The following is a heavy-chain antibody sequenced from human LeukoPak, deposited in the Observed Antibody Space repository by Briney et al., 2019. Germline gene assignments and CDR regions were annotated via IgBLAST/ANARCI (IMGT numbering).Heavy chain of an antibody. D-gene: IGHD2-15*01. J-gene: IGHJ4*02. Sequence: GASVKVSCKASVYTFTSYDINWVRQATAQGLEWMGWMNPNSGNTGYAQKFQGRVTMTRNTSISTAYMELSSLRSEDTAVYYCATAYCSGGSCYDLGYWGQGTLVTVSS. V-gene: IGHV1-8*01. CDR3: ATAYCSGGSCYDLGY. CDR2: MNPNSGNT. CDR1: VYTFTSYD.